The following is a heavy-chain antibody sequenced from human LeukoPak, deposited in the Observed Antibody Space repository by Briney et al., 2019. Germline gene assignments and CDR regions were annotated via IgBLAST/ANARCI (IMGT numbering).Heavy chain of an antibody. Sequence: SETLSLTCAVSGGSISSSGSYWGWIRQSPEKGLEWIGSIFYAGNTFYNPSLRSRVTISVDTSKNQFSLSLSLMTAADTAVYYCARQDDGDFGGPNWFDPWGQGTLVTVSS. V-gene: IGHV4-39*01. CDR2: IFYAGNT. CDR3: ARQDDGDFGGPNWFDP. CDR1: GGSISSSGSY. D-gene: IGHD4-17*01. J-gene: IGHJ5*02.